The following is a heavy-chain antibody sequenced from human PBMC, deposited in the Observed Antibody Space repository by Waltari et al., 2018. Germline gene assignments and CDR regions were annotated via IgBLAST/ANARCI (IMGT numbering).Heavy chain of an antibody. D-gene: IGHD4-4*01. Sequence: QVQLQESGPGLVKPSETLSLTCTVPGGPISGYYWSWIRQPPGRGLEWIGYIYYTGSTNYNPSLKSRVTISLDTPKNQFSLRLSSVTATDTAVYYCVRFIRLQLDWFDPWGQGALVTVSS. CDR2: IYYTGST. V-gene: IGHV4-59*08. CDR3: VRFIRLQLDWFDP. J-gene: IGHJ5*02. CDR1: GGPISGYY.